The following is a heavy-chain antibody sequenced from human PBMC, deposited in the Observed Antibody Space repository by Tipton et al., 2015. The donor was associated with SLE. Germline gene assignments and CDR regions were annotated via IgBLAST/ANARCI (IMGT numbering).Heavy chain of an antibody. Sequence: TLSLTCTVSGGSISSGGYYWTWIRQLPGKGLEWIGYIYYSGNTCYNPSLGSRLTISLDTSKDQFSLRLTSVTAADTAVYYCARHLGVIVAFEVWGQGTVLTVS. CDR3: ARHLGVIVAFEV. J-gene: IGHJ3*01. CDR1: GGSISSGGYY. CDR2: IYYSGNT. D-gene: IGHD3-10*01. V-gene: IGHV4-31*03.